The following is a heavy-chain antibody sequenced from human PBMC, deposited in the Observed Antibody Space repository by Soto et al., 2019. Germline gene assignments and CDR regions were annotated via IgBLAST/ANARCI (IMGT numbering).Heavy chain of an antibody. Sequence: QVQLQESGPGLVKPSQTLSLTCTVSGGSISSGGYFWNWIRQHPGKGLEWIGYIYYSGSTYYNPSLKSRVIISVDTSKNKFSLKLSSVTDADKAVYYCARNVVPASNWFDPWGQGTLVTVYS. CDR1: GGSISSGGYF. D-gene: IGHD2-2*01. J-gene: IGHJ5*02. CDR3: ARNVVPASNWFDP. V-gene: IGHV4-31*03. CDR2: IYYSGST.